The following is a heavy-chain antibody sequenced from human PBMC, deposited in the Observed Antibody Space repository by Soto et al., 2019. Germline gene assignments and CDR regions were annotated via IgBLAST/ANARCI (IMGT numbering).Heavy chain of an antibody. V-gene: IGHV3-21*01. J-gene: IGHJ5*01. D-gene: IGHD2-15*01. CDR1: GFSFSSYT. CDR2: ITNRGTNT. CDR3: ARAHEVAWFDS. Sequence: EVQLVASVGGMGKPGESLRLSCAASGFSFSSYTMNWVRQAPGKCLQWVSSITNRGTNTYSADSVKGRFTISRDNDNNSLYLQMNTLRAEDTAIYFFARAHEVAWFDSWGLGTLGTVTT.